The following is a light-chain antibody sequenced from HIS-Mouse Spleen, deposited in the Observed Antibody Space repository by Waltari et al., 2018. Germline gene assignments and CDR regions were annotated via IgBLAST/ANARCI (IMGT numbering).Light chain of an antibody. V-gene: IGLV3-10*01. CDR3: YSTDSSGNHRRV. CDR1: ALPKKY. CDR2: EDS. J-gene: IGLJ3*02. Sequence: SYELTQPPSVSVSPGQTARITCSGGALPKKYAYWYQHKSGQAPVLVIYEDSKRPSGIPERFSGSSSGTMATLTISGAQVEDEADYYCYSTDSSGNHRRVFGGGTKLTVL.